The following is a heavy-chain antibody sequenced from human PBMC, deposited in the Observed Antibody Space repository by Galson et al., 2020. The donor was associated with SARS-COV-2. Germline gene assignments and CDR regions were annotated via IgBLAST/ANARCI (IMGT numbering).Heavy chain of an antibody. CDR1: GFSLSSTGRG. V-gene: IGHV2-5*02. CDR2: IYWDDDE. Sequence: SGPTLVKPTQTLTLTCTFSGFSLSSTGRGVDWFRQPPGKALEWLALIYWDDDERYNPSLRSRLAITKDTSKNQVVLTMTDMDPADTATYYGAYSLSISWSTGCEHWVHGTRVTVSS. CDR3: AYSLSISWSTGCEH. J-gene: IGHJ5*02. D-gene: IGHD6-13*01.